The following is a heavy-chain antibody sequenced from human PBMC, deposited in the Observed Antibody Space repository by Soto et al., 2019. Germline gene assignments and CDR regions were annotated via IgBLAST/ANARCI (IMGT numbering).Heavy chain of an antibody. J-gene: IGHJ4*02. CDR3: ANAPGRGYSYGYGY. V-gene: IGHV3-23*01. Sequence: GGSLRLSCAASGFTFSSYAMSWVRQAPGKGLEWVSAISGSGGSTYYADSVKGRFTISRDNSKNTLYLQMNSLRAEDTAVYYCANAPGRGYSYGYGYWGQGTLVTVSS. CDR2: ISGSGGST. CDR1: GFTFSSYA. D-gene: IGHD5-18*01.